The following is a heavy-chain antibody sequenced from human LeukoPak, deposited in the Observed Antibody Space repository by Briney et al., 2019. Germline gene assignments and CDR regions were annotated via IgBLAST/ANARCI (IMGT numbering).Heavy chain of an antibody. CDR2: IYYSGST. D-gene: IGHD5-18*01. CDR1: GGSITSGTYY. V-gene: IGHV4-39*01. J-gene: IGHJ6*03. CDR3: ARGGLQLWFLLPDYYYYMDV. Sequence: PSETLSLTCTVSGGSITSGTYYWGWIRQPPGKGLEWIGSIYYSGSTYYNPSLKSRVTISVDTSKNQFSLKLSSVTAADTAVYYCARGGLQLWFLLPDYYYYMDVWGKGTTVTVSS.